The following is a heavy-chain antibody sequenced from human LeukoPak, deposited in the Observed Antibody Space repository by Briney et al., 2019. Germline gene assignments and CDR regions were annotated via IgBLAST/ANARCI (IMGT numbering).Heavy chain of an antibody. Sequence: PSETLPLTCTVSGGSISSYYWSWIRQPAGKGLEWIGRIYTSGSTNYNPSLKSRVTMSVDTSKNQFSLKLSSVTAADTAVYYCAGDKAAAAHYGMDVWGQGTTVTVSS. CDR3: AGDKAAAAHYGMDV. J-gene: IGHJ6*02. CDR1: GGSISSYY. D-gene: IGHD6-13*01. V-gene: IGHV4-4*07. CDR2: IYTSGST.